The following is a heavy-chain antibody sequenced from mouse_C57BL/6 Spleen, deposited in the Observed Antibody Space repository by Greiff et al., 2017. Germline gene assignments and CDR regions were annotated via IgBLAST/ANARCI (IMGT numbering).Heavy chain of an antibody. CDR3: ARGPANWDYFDY. CDR1: GYTFTDYY. Sequence: EVQLQQSGPELVKPGASVKISCKASGYTFTDYYMNWVKQSHGKSLEWIGDINPNNGGTSYNQKFKGKATLTVDKSSSTAYMELRSLTSEDSAVYDCARGPANWDYFDYWGQGTTLTVSS. V-gene: IGHV1-26*01. D-gene: IGHD4-1*01. CDR2: INPNNGGT. J-gene: IGHJ2*01.